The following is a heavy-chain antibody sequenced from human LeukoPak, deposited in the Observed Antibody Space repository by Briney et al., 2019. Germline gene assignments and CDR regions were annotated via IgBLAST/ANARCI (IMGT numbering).Heavy chain of an antibody. CDR1: GFTFSTYW. V-gene: IGHV3-7*01. Sequence: GGSLRLSCAASGFTFSTYWMSWVRQAPGKGLGWVAKIKEDGTEKYYVDSVKGRFTISRDNSKNTLYLQMNSLRAEDTAMYYCARDFGGPINYWGQGTLVTVSS. J-gene: IGHJ4*02. CDR2: IKEDGTEK. D-gene: IGHD3-16*01. CDR3: ARDFGGPINY.